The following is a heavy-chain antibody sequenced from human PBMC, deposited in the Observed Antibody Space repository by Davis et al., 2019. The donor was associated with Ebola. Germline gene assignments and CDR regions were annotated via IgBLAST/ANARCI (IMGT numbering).Heavy chain of an antibody. V-gene: IGHV1-18*04. CDR1: GYTFTNYG. D-gene: IGHD3-22*01. CDR2: INPHNGNT. J-gene: IGHJ4*02. CDR3: ARSITMIVVGYFDY. Sequence: ASVKVSCKASGYTFTNYGITWVRQAPGQGLEWMGWINPHNGNTNYAQNVQGRVIMTSDTATTTAYMEVGSLRSDDTAVYYCARSITMIVVGYFDYWGQGTLVTVSS.